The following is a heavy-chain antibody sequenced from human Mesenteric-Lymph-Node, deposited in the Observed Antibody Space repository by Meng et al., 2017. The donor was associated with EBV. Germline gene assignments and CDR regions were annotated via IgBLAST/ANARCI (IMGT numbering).Heavy chain of an antibody. D-gene: IGHD5-12*01. CDR3: AHRRREDTGYHSAFHY. V-gene: IGHV2-5*02. Sequence: QITLKESGPTLVKPTQTLTLTCPFAGFSLSTSGVGVGWIRQPPGKALEWLALIYWDDDERYSPSLKNRLTVTKDTSKNQVVLTMTNMDPADTGTYYCAHRRREDTGYHSAFHYWGPGILVTVSS. CDR2: IYWDDDE. CDR1: GFSLSTSGVG. J-gene: IGHJ4*02.